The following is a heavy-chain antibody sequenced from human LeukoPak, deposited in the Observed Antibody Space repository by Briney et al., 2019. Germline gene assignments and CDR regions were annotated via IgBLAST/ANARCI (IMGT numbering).Heavy chain of an antibody. CDR3: AKVQMARLGGGFEI. Sequence: GESLKISCKGSGYSFISYWIAWVRQMPGKGLEWMGIIYLGDSDTRYSQSFQGQVTISADKSISTAYLQWSSLKASDTAMYYCAKVQMARLGGGFEIWGQATMLTVSS. D-gene: IGHD5-24*01. CDR1: GYSFISYW. V-gene: IGHV5-51*01. J-gene: IGHJ3*02. CDR2: IYLGDSDT.